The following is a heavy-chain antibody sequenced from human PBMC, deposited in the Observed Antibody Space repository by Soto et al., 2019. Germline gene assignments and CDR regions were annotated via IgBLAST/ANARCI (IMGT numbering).Heavy chain of an antibody. CDR3: ARSICYGGIDY. CDR2: MNPNSGYT. D-gene: IGHD2-2*01. Sequence: ASVKVSCKASGYTFTNYDITWVRQAAGQGLEWVGWMNPNSGYTGYAQKFVGRVTMTRNTPLRTAYMELSSLTSGDTAVYYCARSICYGGIDYWGQGTLVTVSS. V-gene: IGHV1-8*01. J-gene: IGHJ4*02. CDR1: GYTFTNYD.